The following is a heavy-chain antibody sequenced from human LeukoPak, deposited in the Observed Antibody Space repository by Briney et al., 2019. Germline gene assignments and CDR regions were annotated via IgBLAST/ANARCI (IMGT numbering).Heavy chain of an antibody. D-gene: IGHD4-11*01. CDR3: ARAQTDADSRLLLDY. Sequence: GGSLRLSCAASGFTFGNYGMSWVRQAPGKGLEWVSGINWNGGSTGYADSVEGRFTISRDNAKNSQYLQMNSLRVEDTALYYCARAQTDADSRLLLDYWGQGTLVTVSS. CDR2: INWNGGST. CDR1: GFTFGNYG. J-gene: IGHJ4*02. V-gene: IGHV3-20*04.